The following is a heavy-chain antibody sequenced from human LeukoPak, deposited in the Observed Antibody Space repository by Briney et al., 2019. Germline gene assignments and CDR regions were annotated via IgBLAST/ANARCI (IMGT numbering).Heavy chain of an antibody. V-gene: IGHV1-69*04. CDR3: ARDTMAYYYGMDV. CDR1: GGTFSSYA. D-gene: IGHD3-10*01. Sequence: ASVKVSCKASGGTFSSYAISWVRQAPGQGLEWMGRIIPILGIANYAQKFQGRATITADKSTSTAYMELSSLRSEDTAVYYCARDTMAYYYGMDVWGQGTTVTVSS. J-gene: IGHJ6*02. CDR2: IIPILGIA.